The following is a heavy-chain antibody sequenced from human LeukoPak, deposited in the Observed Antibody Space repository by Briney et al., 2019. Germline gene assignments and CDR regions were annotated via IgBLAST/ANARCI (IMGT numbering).Heavy chain of an antibody. Sequence: PGESLKISCQGSGYSFTSYWIGWVRQMAGKGLEWMGIIYPGDPDTRYSPSFQGQVTISADKSISTAYLQWSSLKASDTAMYYCARLVGGGSYRTYYYGMDVWGQGTTVTVSS. D-gene: IGHD1-26*01. CDR2: IYPGDPDT. CDR1: GYSFTSYW. J-gene: IGHJ6*02. CDR3: ARLVGGGSYRTYYYGMDV. V-gene: IGHV5-51*01.